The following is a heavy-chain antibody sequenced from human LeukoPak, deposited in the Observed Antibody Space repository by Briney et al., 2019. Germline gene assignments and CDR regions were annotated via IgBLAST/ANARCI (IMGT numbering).Heavy chain of an antibody. D-gene: IGHD3-22*01. J-gene: IGHJ4*02. CDR2: IYYSGDT. Sequence: SETLSLTCAVSGGSISGSDYSWSWIRQPPGKGLEWIGYIYYSGDTSYSPSLKSRASISVDTSKNQFSLKLSSVTAADTAVYYCARQRDDSSDFYCLDYWGQGTLVTVSS. CDR1: GGSISGSDYS. CDR3: ARQRDDSSDFYCLDY. V-gene: IGHV4-30-4*07.